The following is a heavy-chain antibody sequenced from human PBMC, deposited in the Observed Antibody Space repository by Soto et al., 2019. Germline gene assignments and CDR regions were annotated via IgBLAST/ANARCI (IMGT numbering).Heavy chain of an antibody. CDR1: GYTFTSYY. J-gene: IGHJ4*02. Sequence: GASVKVSCKASGYTFTSYYMHWVRQAPGQGLEWMGIINPSGGSTSYAQKFQGRVTMTKDTSTSTVYMELSSLRSEDTAVYYCARDLGKPLTGTVKIDYWGQGTLVTVSS. CDR2: INPSGGST. CDR3: ARDLGKPLTGTVKIDY. V-gene: IGHV1-46*01. D-gene: IGHD1-20*01.